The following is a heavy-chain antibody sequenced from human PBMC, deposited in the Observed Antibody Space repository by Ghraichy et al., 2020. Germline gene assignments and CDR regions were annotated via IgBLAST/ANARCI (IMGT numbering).Heavy chain of an antibody. D-gene: IGHD6-6*01. CDR3: ARNKNGSLSGWFDP. V-gene: IGHV4-39*01. J-gene: IGHJ5*02. CDR2: IYNSVST. Sequence: SETLSLTCTVSGGSMSTSADYWGWIRQPPGQRLEWIGSIYNSVSTHYNPSLRSRVTISVDPSKDQFSLRLTSVTASDTAAYYCARNKNGSLSGWFDPWGPGGLVTVSS. CDR1: GGSMSTSADY.